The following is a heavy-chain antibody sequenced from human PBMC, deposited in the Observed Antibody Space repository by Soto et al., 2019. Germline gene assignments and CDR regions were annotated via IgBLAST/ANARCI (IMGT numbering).Heavy chain of an antibody. V-gene: IGHV1-46*01. J-gene: IGHJ5*02. CDR2: INPSGGST. CDR1: GYTFTSYY. D-gene: IGHD2-2*01. CDR3: ARDITCISTSCPNWFDP. Sequence: QVQLVQSGAEVKKPGASVKVSCKASGYTFTSYYMHWVRQAPGQGLEWMGIINPSGGSTSYAQKFQGRVTMNRDTSTSTVYKELSSLRSEDTAVYYCARDITCISTSCPNWFDPWGQGTLVTVSS.